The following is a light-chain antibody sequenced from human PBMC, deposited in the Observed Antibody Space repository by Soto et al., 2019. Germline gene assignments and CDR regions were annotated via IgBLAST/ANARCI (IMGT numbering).Light chain of an antibody. CDR3: QQSYSTRLMYT. J-gene: IGKJ2*01. CDR1: QSISSY. V-gene: IGKV1-39*01. CDR2: AAS. Sequence: DIQMTQSPSSLSASVGASVTITCRASQSISSYLNWYQQKPGKAPKLLIYAASSLQSGVPSRFSGGGSGTDFTLTISSLQPEDFATYYCQQSYSTRLMYTFGQGTKVDIK.